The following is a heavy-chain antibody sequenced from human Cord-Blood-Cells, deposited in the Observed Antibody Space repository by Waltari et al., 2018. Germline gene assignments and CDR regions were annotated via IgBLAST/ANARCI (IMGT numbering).Heavy chain of an antibody. V-gene: IGHV3-30-3*01. D-gene: IGHD2-2*01. Sequence: QVQLVESGGGVVQPGRSLRLSCAASGFTLSSYARHWVRQAPGKGLEGVAVITYDGSNKYYADSVKGRFTISRDNFKNTLYLQMNSLRAEDTAVYYCARDQYDYWGQGTLVTVSS. CDR3: ARDQYDY. CDR2: ITYDGSNK. J-gene: IGHJ4*02. CDR1: GFTLSSYA.